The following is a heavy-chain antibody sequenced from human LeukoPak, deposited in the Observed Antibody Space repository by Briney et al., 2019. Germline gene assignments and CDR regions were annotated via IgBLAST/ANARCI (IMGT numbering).Heavy chain of an antibody. CDR3: ARAAGRDGYNFNYYYMDV. J-gene: IGHJ6*03. CDR1: GFTFSSYS. Sequence: PGGSLRLSCAASGFTFSSYSMNWVRQAPGMGLEWVSSISSSSSYIYYADSVKGRFTISRDNAKNSLYLQMNSLRAEDTAVYYCARAAGRDGYNFNYYYMDVWGKGTTVTVSS. V-gene: IGHV3-21*01. CDR2: ISSSSSYI. D-gene: IGHD5-24*01.